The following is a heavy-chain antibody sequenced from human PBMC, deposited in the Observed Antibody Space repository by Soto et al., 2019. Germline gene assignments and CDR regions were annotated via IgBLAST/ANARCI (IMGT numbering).Heavy chain of an antibody. V-gene: IGHV4-31*03. CDR2: IYYSGST. D-gene: IGHD3-22*01. J-gene: IGHJ3*02. CDR3: ARWLPKCYYDSSGYFSDAFDI. CDR1: GGSISSGGYY. Sequence: SETLSLTCTVSGGSISSGGYYWSWIRQHPGKGLEWIGYIYYSGSTYYNPSLKRRVTISVATSKDQFSLKLSSVTTADTAVYYCARWLPKCYYDSSGYFSDAFDIWGQGAMVTVSS.